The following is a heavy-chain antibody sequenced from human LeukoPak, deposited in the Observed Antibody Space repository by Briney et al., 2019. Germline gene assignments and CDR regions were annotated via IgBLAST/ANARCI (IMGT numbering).Heavy chain of an antibody. CDR3: ARKSTPETGVHCFDY. V-gene: IGHV5-51*01. CDR2: IYPGDSDT. CDR1: GYSFTSYW. D-gene: IGHD7-27*01. J-gene: IGHJ4*02. Sequence: GESLKISCKGSGYSFTSYWIGWVRQMPGKGLEWMGIIYPGDSDTRYSPSFQGQVTISADKSISTAYLQWSSLKASDTAMYYCARKSTPETGVHCFDYWGRGTLVTVSS.